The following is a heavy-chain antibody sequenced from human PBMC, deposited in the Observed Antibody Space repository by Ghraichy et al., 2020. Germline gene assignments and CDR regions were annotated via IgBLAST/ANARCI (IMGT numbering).Heavy chain of an antibody. Sequence: SEPLSLTCAVYGGSFSGYYWSWIRQPPGKGLEWIGEINHSGSTNYNPSLKSRVTISVDTSKNQFSLKLSSVTAADTAVYYCARGFPRVTGGIPNFDWLLSPRFDYWGQGTLVTVSS. CDR2: INHSGST. CDR3: ARGFPRVTGGIPNFDWLLSPRFDY. J-gene: IGHJ4*02. CDR1: GGSFSGYY. D-gene: IGHD3-9*01. V-gene: IGHV4-34*01.